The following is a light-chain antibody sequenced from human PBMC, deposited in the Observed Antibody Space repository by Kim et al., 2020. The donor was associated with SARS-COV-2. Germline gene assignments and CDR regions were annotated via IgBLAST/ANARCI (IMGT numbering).Light chain of an antibody. J-gene: IGKJ1*01. Sequence: SPGDSVTITCRASQGVSSYFAWYQQRPAKAPQRLIYAASTLQSGVPSRFSGSGSGTDFSLIINSLQSEDFATYYCQQYYTYPRGTFGQGTKVDIK. CDR3: QQYYTYPRGT. CDR2: AAS. CDR1: QGVSSY. V-gene: IGKV1-8*01.